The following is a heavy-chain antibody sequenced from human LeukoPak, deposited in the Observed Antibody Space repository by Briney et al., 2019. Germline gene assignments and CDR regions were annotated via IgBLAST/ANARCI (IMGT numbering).Heavy chain of an antibody. CDR1: GGSFSGYY. J-gene: IGHJ5*02. V-gene: IGHV4-34*01. D-gene: IGHD6-19*01. Sequence: SETLSLTCAVYGGSFSGYYWSWIRQPPGKGLEWIGEINHSGSTNYNPSLKSRVTISVDTSKNQFSLKLSSVTPADTAVYYCARDRIAVAGTVPSAWFVPWGQGTLVTVSS. CDR2: INHSGST. CDR3: ARDRIAVAGTVPSAWFVP.